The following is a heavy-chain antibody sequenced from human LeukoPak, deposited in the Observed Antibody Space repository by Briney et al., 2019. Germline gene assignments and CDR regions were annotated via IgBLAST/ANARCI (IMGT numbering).Heavy chain of an antibody. CDR3: ARDTNTAMEPSDWFDP. D-gene: IGHD5-18*01. CDR1: GGTFSSYA. J-gene: IGHJ5*02. Sequence: VASVKVSCKASGGTFSSYAISWVRQAPGQGLEWMGGIIPIFGTANYAQKFQGRVTITADESTSTAYMELSSLRSEDTAVYYCARDTNTAMEPSDWFDPWGQGTLVTVSS. CDR2: IIPIFGTA. V-gene: IGHV1-69*13.